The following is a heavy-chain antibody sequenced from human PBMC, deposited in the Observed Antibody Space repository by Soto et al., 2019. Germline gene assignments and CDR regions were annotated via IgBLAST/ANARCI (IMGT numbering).Heavy chain of an antibody. V-gene: IGHV1-18*01. CDR2: INTHNGNT. J-gene: IGHJ6*02. CDR1: GYTFATYG. D-gene: IGHD3-10*01. CDR3: TREGSAPYYYYGMDA. Sequence: ASVKVSCKASGYTFATYGRSWVRQAPGQGLEWLGWINTHNGNTNYAQNLQGRVIMAADTSTSTAYMELRSLRSDDTAIYYCTREGSAPYYYYGMDAWGQGTTVTVSS.